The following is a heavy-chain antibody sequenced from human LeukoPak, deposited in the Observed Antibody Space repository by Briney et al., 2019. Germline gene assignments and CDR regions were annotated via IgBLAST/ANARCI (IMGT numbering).Heavy chain of an antibody. D-gene: IGHD2-2*01. CDR1: GFTFSNYY. V-gene: IGHV3-11*05. CDR3: ARGYQLLAY. J-gene: IGHJ4*02. Sequence: GGSLRLSCAASGFTFSNYYMSWIRQAPGKGLELVSYISSTTSHTNYTDSVKGRFTISRDNAKNSLYLQMNSLRAEDTALYYCARGYQLLAYWGQGTLVTVSS. CDR2: ISSTTSHT.